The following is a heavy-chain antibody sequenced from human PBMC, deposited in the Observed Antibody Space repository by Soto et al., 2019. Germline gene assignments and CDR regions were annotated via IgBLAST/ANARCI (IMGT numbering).Heavy chain of an antibody. CDR3: ARSRFTYSRNWFDFAY. Sequence: GGSLRLSCSASGFTFSSYEMNWVRQAPGKGLEWVSYISSSGSTIYYADSVKGRFTISRDNAKNSLYLQMNSLRAEDTAVYYCARSRFTYSRNWFDFAYRSQGTRVTVSS. D-gene: IGHD6-13*01. V-gene: IGHV3-48*03. CDR2: ISSSGSTI. CDR1: GFTFSSYE. J-gene: IGHJ4*02.